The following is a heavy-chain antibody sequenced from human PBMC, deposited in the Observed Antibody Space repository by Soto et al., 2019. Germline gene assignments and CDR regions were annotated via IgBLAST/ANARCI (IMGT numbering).Heavy chain of an antibody. Sequence: EVQLLESGGGLVQPGGSLSLSCAASGFTFGSYAMRWVRQAPGKGLEWVSAISGSGGGTYFAGSVKGRFTISRDNSKNSLYLQMNSLRAEDTAVYYCARRGSGSYYDYWGQGTLVTVSS. CDR2: ISGSGGGT. CDR1: GFTFGSYA. D-gene: IGHD1-26*01. CDR3: ARRGSGSYYDY. V-gene: IGHV3-23*01. J-gene: IGHJ4*02.